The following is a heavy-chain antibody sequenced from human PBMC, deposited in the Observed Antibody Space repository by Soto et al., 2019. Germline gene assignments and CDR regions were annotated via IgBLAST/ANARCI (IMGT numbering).Heavy chain of an antibody. D-gene: IGHD4-4*01. Sequence: PSETLSPTCTVSGGSISSYYWSWIRQPPGKGLEWIGYIYYSGSTNYNPSLKSRVTISVDTSKNQFSLKLSSVTAADTAVYYCARHGKWDDYSNYDTMYNWFDPWGQGTLVTVSS. CDR2: IYYSGST. CDR3: ARHGKWDDYSNYDTMYNWFDP. J-gene: IGHJ5*02. V-gene: IGHV4-59*08. CDR1: GGSISSYY.